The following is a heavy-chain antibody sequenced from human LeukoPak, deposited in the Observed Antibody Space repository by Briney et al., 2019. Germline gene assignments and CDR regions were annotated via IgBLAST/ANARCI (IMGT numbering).Heavy chain of an antibody. D-gene: IGHD3-10*01. CDR3: ARDRGVGETPPGY. CDR1: GFTFDDYG. V-gene: IGHV3-20*04. CDR2: INFNVAST. J-gene: IGHJ4*02. Sequence: GGSLRLSCAASGFTFDDYGMSWVRQAPGKGLEWVSGINFNVASTGYAHSVKCRFTISRDNAKNSLYLQMNSLRAEDTALYYCARDRGVGETPPGYWGQGTLVTVSS.